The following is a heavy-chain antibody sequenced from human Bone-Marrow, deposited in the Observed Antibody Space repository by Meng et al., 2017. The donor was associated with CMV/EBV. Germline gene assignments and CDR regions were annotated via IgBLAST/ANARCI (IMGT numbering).Heavy chain of an antibody. V-gene: IGHV1-46*01. CDR1: GYTFTSYY. D-gene: IGHD3-16*02. CDR3: ARAEDYVWGSYRYDWFDP. CDR2: INPSGGST. J-gene: IGHJ5*02. Sequence: ASVKVSCKASGYTFTSYYMHWVRQAPGQGLEWMGIINPSGGSTSYAQKFQGRVAMTRDTSTSTAYMELSSLRSEGTAVYYCARAEDYVWGSYRYDWFDPWGQGTLVTVSS.